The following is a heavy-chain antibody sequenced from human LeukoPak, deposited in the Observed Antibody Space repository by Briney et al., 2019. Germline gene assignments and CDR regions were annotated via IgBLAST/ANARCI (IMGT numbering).Heavy chain of an antibody. CDR2: INPNSGGT. CDR1: GYTFTGYY. J-gene: IGHJ5*02. CDR3: ARDVLPEGYCSGGSCYSQEPYNWFDP. V-gene: IGHV1-2*02. D-gene: IGHD2-15*01. Sequence: ASVKVSCKASGYTFTGYYMHWVQQAPGQGLEWMGWINPNSGGTNYAQKFQGRVTMTRDTSISTAYMELSRLRPDDTAVYYCARDVLPEGYCSGGSCYSQEPYNWFDPWGQGTLVTVSS.